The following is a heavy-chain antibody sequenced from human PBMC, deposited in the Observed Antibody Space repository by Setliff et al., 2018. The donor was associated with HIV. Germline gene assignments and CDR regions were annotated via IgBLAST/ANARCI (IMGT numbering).Heavy chain of an antibody. CDR2: INHSGST. D-gene: IGHD1-26*01. J-gene: IGHJ4*02. Sequence: PSETLSLTCTVYGESFSGYYRTWIRQSPGKGLEWIGEINHSGSTKRNPSLKSRVTISIDTSENQFSLKVTSVTAADTAVYYCARGSIGLGSYRNAYYFDFWGQGVLVTVSS. CDR1: GESFSGYY. V-gene: IGHV4-34*01. CDR3: ARGSIGLGSYRNAYYFDF.